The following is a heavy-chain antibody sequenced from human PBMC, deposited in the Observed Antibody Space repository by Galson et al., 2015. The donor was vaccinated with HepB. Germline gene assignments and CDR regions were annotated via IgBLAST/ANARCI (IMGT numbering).Heavy chain of an antibody. CDR3: ARRWFREFSWRGA. D-gene: IGHD3-10*01. CDR1: GYTVSSNSAA. CDR2: TYYGSKWYN. J-gene: IGHJ5*02. Sequence: SPIPGYTVSSNSAAWNWIRRSSSRGLQWLGRTYYGSKWYNDYAVSVKSRITINPDTSKNQFSLQLNSVTPDDTAVYYCARRWFREFSWRGAWGQGTLVTVSS. V-gene: IGHV6-1*01.